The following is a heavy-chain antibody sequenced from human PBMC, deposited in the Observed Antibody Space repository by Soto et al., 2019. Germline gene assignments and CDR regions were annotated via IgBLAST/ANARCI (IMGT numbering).Heavy chain of an antibody. Sequence: PGESLKISCKGSGYIFTSYWIGWGLQGPGQGLEWMGRIDPSDSYTNYSPSFQGHVTISADKSISTAYLQWSSLKASDTAMYYCARIGYCSSTSCYTWFDPWGQGTLVTVSS. V-gene: IGHV5-10-1*01. J-gene: IGHJ5*02. CDR2: IDPSDSYT. D-gene: IGHD2-2*02. CDR1: GYIFTSYW. CDR3: ARIGYCSSTSCYTWFDP.